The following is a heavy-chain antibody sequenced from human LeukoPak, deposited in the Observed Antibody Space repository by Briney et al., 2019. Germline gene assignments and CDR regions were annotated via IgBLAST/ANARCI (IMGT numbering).Heavy chain of an antibody. Sequence: ASVKVSCKASGYTFTGYYMHWVRQAPGQGLEWMGWINPNSGGTNYAQKFQGRVTMTRDTSISTAYMELSSLRSEDTAVYYCARDRSTSPWFDPWGQGTLVTVSS. CDR1: GYTFTGYY. J-gene: IGHJ5*02. D-gene: IGHD2-2*01. CDR2: INPNSGGT. CDR3: ARDRSTSPWFDP. V-gene: IGHV1-2*02.